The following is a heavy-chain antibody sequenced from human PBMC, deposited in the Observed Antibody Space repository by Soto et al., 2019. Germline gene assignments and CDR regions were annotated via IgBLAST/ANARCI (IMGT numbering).Heavy chain of an antibody. CDR2: SKSKTDGGTT. Sequence: GGSLRLSCAASGFTFSNAWLNWVRQAPGKGLEWVGRSKSKTDGGTTYYASPVKGSITISRDDSTNTLYLHLICLNTVVPAVSYCSTEPFLYYVFWRGYPRIYYYGMDVRGQGTLVNVSS. V-gene: IGHV3-15*07. CDR3: STEPFLYYVFWRGYPRIYYYGMDV. D-gene: IGHD3-3*01. J-gene: IGHJ6*02. CDR1: GFTFSNAW.